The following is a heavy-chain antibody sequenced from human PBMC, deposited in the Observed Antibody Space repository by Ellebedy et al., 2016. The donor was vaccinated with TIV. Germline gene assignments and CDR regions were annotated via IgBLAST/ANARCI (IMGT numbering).Heavy chain of an antibody. CDR3: ARQVGPGFDY. CDR1: GYSFTSYW. V-gene: IGHV5-10-1*01. CDR2: IDPSDSYT. J-gene: IGHJ4*02. Sequence: GESLKISXKGSGYSFTSYWIGWVRQMPGKGLEWMGRIDPSDSYTNYSPSFQGHVTISADKSISTAYLQWSSLKASDTAMYYCARQVGPGFDYWGQGTLVTVSS.